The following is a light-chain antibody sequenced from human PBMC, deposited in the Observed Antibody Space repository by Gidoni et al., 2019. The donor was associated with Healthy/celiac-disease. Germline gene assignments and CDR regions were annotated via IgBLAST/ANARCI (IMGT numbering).Light chain of an antibody. CDR3: NSRDSSGNHWV. V-gene: IGLV3-19*01. J-gene: IGLJ3*02. Sequence: SSELTQDPAVSVALGQTVRITCQGDSLRSYYANWYQQKPGQAPVLVNYGKNNRPSGIPDRFSGSSSGNTASLTITGAQAEDEADYYCNSRDSSGNHWVFGGGTKLTVL. CDR1: SLRSYY. CDR2: GKN.